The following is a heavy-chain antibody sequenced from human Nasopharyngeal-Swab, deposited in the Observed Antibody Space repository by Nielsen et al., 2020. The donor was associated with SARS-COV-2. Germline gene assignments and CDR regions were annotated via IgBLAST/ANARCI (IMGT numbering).Heavy chain of an antibody. CDR3: ARDRAWDSSGWDYYYGMDV. D-gene: IGHD6-19*01. J-gene: IGHJ6*02. V-gene: IGHV4-59*01. Sequence: WIRQPPGKGLEWMGNIYYSGSTNYNPSLKSRVTISVDTSKNQFSLKLSSVTAADTAVYYCARDRAWDSSGWDYYYGMDVWGQGTTVTVSS. CDR2: IYYSGST.